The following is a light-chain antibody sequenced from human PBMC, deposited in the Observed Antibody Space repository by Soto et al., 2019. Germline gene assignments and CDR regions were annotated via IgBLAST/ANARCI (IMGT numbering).Light chain of an antibody. Sequence: EIVMTQSPATLSVSPGERATLSCRASQSVSSNLAWYQQKPGQAPRLLIYGASTRATGIPARFSGSGSGTEFTLTINGLQSEDFASYYCQQSYSTPITFGQGTRLEIK. J-gene: IGKJ5*01. CDR3: QQSYSTPIT. V-gene: IGKV3-15*01. CDR2: GAS. CDR1: QSVSSN.